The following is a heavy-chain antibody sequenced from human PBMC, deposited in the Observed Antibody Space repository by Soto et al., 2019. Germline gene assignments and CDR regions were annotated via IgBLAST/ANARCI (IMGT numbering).Heavy chain of an antibody. CDR1: GGSISSYY. D-gene: IGHD1-7*01. CDR2: IYTSGST. CDR3: ARDGGSNNWNSEFYHGMDV. J-gene: IGHJ6*02. Sequence: SETLSVTCTVSGGSISSYYWSWIRQPAGKGLEWIGRIYTSGSTNYNPSLKSRVTMSVDTSKNQFSLKLSSVTAADTAVYYCARDGGSNNWNSEFYHGMDVWGQGTTVTV. V-gene: IGHV4-4*07.